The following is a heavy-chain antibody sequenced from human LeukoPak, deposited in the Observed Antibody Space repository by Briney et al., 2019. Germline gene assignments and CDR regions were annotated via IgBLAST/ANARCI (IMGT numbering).Heavy chain of an antibody. J-gene: IGHJ5*02. CDR1: GGTFSSYA. CDR3: ASVQVGYCSGGSCYSPWFDP. D-gene: IGHD2-15*01. Sequence: GSSVKVSCKASGGTFSSYAISWVRQAPGQGLEWMGGIIPIFGTANYAQKFQGRVTITADESTSTAYMEPSSLRSEDTAVYYCASVQVGYCSGGSCYSPWFDPWGQGTLVTVSS. V-gene: IGHV1-69*01. CDR2: IIPIFGTA.